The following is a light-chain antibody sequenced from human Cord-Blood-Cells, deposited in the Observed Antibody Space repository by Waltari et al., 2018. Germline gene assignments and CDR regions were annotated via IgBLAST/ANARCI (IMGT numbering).Light chain of an antibody. CDR2: EVS. Sequence: QSALTHPASVSGSPGQSLTISCTGTSSDVGSYNLVSWYQQPPGKAPKLMIYEVSKRPSGVSNRFSGSKSGNTASLTISGLQAEDEADYYCCSYAGSIAVFGGGTQLTVL. CDR1: SSDVGSYNL. V-gene: IGLV2-23*02. CDR3: CSYAGSIAV. J-gene: IGLJ7*01.